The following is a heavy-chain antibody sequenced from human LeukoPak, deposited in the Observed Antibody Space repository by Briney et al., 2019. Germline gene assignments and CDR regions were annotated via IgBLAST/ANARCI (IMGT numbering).Heavy chain of an antibody. Sequence: GGSLRLSCAASGFTVSSNYMSWVRQAPGKGLEWVSVIYSGGSTYYADSLKGRFTISRDNAKNTLYLQMNTLRVEDTAVYYCTRDLMDYDVSTGLHHYYMDVWGQGTTVTVSS. CDR2: IYSGGST. CDR1: GFTVSSNY. CDR3: TRDLMDYDVSTGLHHYYMDV. D-gene: IGHD3-9*01. J-gene: IGHJ6*02. V-gene: IGHV3-53*01.